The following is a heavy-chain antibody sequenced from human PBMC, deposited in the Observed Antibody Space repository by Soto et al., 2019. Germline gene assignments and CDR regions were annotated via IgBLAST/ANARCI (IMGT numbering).Heavy chain of an antibody. J-gene: IGHJ4*02. D-gene: IGHD6-19*01. CDR3: ARAPVAGTTGPV. CDR2: IDGSGASI. Sequence: GGSLRLSCAASGFTFSSYAMNWVRQAPGKGLQWVSSIDGSGASIYYADSLKGRFIISRDNARESVYLQMDSLRPDDTAVYYCARAPVAGTTGPVWGQGTLVTVSS. CDR1: GFTFSSYA. V-gene: IGHV3-21*01.